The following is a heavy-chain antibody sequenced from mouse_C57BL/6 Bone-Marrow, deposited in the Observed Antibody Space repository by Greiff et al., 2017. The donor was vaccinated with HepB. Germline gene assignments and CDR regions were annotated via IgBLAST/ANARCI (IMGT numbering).Heavy chain of an antibody. J-gene: IGHJ1*03. CDR2: ISSGGDYI. D-gene: IGHD1-1*01. Sequence: EVKLVESGGGLVKPGGSLKLSCAASGFTFSSYAMSWVRQTPEKRLEWVAYISSGGDYIYYADTVKGRFTISRDNARNTLYLQMSSLKSEDTAMYYCTRDRPIYYYGSSYWYFDVWGTGTTVTVSS. CDR3: TRDRPIYYYGSSYWYFDV. V-gene: IGHV5-9-1*02. CDR1: GFTFSSYA.